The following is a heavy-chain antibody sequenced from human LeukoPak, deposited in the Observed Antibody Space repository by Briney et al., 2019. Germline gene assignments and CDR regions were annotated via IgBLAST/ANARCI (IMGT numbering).Heavy chain of an antibody. J-gene: IGHJ4*02. V-gene: IGHV3-30*03. Sequence: GRSLRLSCAASGFTFSGCGMHWVRQAPGKGLEWVAVISYDGSNKYHADSVKGRFTISRDNSKDTLYLQMNSLRAEDTAVYYCAREQIIVAAIYFDYWGQGTLVTVSS. CDR2: ISYDGSNK. CDR1: GFTFSGCG. D-gene: IGHD2-2*02. CDR3: AREQIIVAAIYFDY.